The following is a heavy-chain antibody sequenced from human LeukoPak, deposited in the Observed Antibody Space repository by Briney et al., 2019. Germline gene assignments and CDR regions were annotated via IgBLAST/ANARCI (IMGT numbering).Heavy chain of an antibody. D-gene: IGHD2-2*01. V-gene: IGHV3-48*04. J-gene: IGHJ4*02. Sequence: GGSLRLSCAASGFTFSSYSMNWVRQAPGKGLEWVSYISSSSSTIYYADSVKGRFTISRDDAKNSLYLQMNSLRAEDTAVYYCARGSLAPIVVVPAAPFDYWGQGTLVTVSS. CDR3: ARGSLAPIVVVPAAPFDY. CDR2: ISSSSSTI. CDR1: GFTFSSYS.